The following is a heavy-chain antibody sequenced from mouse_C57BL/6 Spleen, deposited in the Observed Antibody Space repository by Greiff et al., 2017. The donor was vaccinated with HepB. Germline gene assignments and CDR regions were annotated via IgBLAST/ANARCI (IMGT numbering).Heavy chain of an antibody. CDR2: TDPANGNT. CDR1: GYNIKDIY. V-gene: IGHV14-3*02. CDR3: RISTMNA. D-gene: IGHD5-2*01. J-gene: IGHJ2*01. Sequence: VQLQQSGAELVKPAASLKLSCTASGYNIKDIYIHWVKQRPEKGLERIRRTDPANGNTKYDPKFQGKATITADTSSNTAYLQLSSLTSEDNAVDYCRISTMNAWGQGTTLTVSS.